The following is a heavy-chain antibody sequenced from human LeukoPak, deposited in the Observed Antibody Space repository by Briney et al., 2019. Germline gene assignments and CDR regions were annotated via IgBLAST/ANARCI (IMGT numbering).Heavy chain of an antibody. CDR3: ARDGDSSAPPFDY. D-gene: IGHD6-25*01. CDR2: IKQDGSEK. CDR1: GFTFSSYW. V-gene: IGHV3-7*01. J-gene: IGHJ4*02. Sequence: GGSLRLSCAASGFTFSSYWMSWVRQAPRKGLEWVANIKQDGSEKNYVHSVKGRFTISRENAKNSLFVQMNSVSAEDTAVYYCARDGDSSAPPFDYWGQGTLVTVYS.